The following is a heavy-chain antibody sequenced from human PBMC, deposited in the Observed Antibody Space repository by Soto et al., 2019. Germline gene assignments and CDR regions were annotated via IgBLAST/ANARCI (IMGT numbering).Heavy chain of an antibody. V-gene: IGHV4-59*01. CDR1: GGSISSYY. J-gene: IGHJ5*02. CDR2: IYYSGST. CDR3: ARGRLTIFGVVLTP. D-gene: IGHD3-3*01. Sequence: PSETLSLTCTVSGGSISSYYWSWIRQPPGKGLEWIGYIYYSGSTNYNPSLKSRVTISVDTSKNQFSLKLSSVTAADTAVYYCARGRLTIFGVVLTPWGQGTLVTVSS.